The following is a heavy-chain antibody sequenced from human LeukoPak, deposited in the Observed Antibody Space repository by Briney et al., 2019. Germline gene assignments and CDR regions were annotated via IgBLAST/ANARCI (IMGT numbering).Heavy chain of an antibody. Sequence: ASVKVSCKASGYTFTSYYMHWVRQAPGQGLEWMGIINPSGGSTSYAQKFQGRVTMTRDTSISTAYMELSSLTSDDTAVYYCARGVVAATFYYYMDVWGKGTTVTVSS. CDR2: INPSGGST. J-gene: IGHJ6*03. CDR1: GYTFTSYY. D-gene: IGHD2-15*01. CDR3: ARGVVAATFYYYMDV. V-gene: IGHV1-46*01.